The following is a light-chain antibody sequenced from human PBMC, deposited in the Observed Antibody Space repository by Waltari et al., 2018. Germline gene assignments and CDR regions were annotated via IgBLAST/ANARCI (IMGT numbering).Light chain of an antibody. CDR2: AAS. V-gene: IGKV3-20*01. CDR3: QKYGTLPAT. CDR1: QSVSRY. J-gene: IGKJ1*01. Sequence: DIVLTQSPGTLSLSPGERATPSCRASQSVSRYLAWYQQKPGQAPRLLIYAASRRATGIPDRFSGSGSGTDFTLTISRLEPEDFAVYYCQKYGTLPATFGQGTKVEIK.